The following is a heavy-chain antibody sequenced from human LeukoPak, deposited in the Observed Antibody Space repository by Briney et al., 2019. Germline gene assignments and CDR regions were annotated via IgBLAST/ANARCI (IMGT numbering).Heavy chain of an antibody. CDR1: GFTFSSYS. V-gene: IGHV3-21*01. D-gene: IGHD5-18*01. CDR2: ISSSSSYI. CDR3: ARGIQNWFDP. Sequence: GGSLRLSCAASGFTFSSYSTNWVRQAPGKGLEWVSSISSSSSYIYYADSVKGRFTISRDNAKNSLYLQMNSLRAEDTAVYYCARGIQNWFDPWGQGTLVSVSS. J-gene: IGHJ5*02.